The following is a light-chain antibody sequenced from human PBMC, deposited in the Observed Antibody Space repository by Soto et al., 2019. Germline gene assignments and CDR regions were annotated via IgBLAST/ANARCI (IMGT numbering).Light chain of an antibody. V-gene: IGKV3-20*01. CDR3: QQSGT. CDR2: GAS. J-gene: IGKJ5*01. CDR1: QSVSSSY. Sequence: EIVLTQSPGTLSLSPGERATLSCRASQSVSSSYLAWYQQKPGQAPRLLIYGASSRAPGIPDRFSGSGSGTDFTLTISRMEPEDFAVYYCQQSGTFGQGTRLAIK.